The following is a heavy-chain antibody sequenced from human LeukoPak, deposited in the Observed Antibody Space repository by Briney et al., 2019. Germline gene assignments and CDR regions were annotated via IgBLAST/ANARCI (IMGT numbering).Heavy chain of an antibody. Sequence: MTGGSLRLSCAASGFTFSDYYMSWIRQAPGKGLEWVSYISSSGNTIYYTDSVKGRFTISRDNAKNSLYLQMNSLRAEDTAVYYCAGGMKVRNYYYYYYYMDVWGKGTTVTVSS. CDR3: AGGMKVRNYYYYYYYMDV. J-gene: IGHJ6*03. V-gene: IGHV3-11*01. CDR2: ISSSGNTI. D-gene: IGHD2-2*01. CDR1: GFTFSDYY.